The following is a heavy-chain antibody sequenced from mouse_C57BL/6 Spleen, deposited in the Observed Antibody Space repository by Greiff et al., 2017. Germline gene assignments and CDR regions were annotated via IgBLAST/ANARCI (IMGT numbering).Heavy chain of an antibody. CDR2: IYPGDGDT. V-gene: IGHV1-80*01. D-gene: IGHD4-1*01. Sequence: VQLQESGAELVKPGASVKISCKASGYAFSSYWMNWVKQRPGKGLEWIGQIYPGDGDTNYNGKFKGKATLTADKSSSTAYMQLSSLTSEDSAVYFCARNSNWDAWFAYWGQGTLVTVSA. CDR1: GYAFSSYW. J-gene: IGHJ3*01. CDR3: ARNSNWDAWFAY.